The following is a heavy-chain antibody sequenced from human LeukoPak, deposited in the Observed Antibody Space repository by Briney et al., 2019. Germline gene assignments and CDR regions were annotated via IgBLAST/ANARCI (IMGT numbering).Heavy chain of an antibody. V-gene: IGHV3-21*01. CDR1: GFTFSSYS. CDR3: ARASRTDAFDI. J-gene: IGHJ3*02. Sequence: GGSLRLSCAASGFTFSSYSMNWVRQAPGKWLEWVSSISSSSSYIYYADSVKGRFTISRDNAKNSLYLQMNSLRAEDTAVYYCARASRTDAFDIWGQGTMVTVSS. CDR2: ISSSSSYI. D-gene: IGHD1-14*01.